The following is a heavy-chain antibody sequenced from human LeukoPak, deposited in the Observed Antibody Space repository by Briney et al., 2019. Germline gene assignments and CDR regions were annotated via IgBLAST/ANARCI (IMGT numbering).Heavy chain of an antibody. CDR1: GYIFSSYG. V-gene: IGHV1-18*01. J-gene: IGHJ6*02. CDR3: AKDPTITMIVLPPEDYYYYGMDV. Sequence: ASVKVSCKASGYIFSSYGISWVRQAPGQGLEWMGWISAYNGITNYAEKVQGRVTMTTDTSTSTAYMELRRLRSDDTAVYYCAKDPTITMIVLPPEDYYYYGMDVWGQGTTVTVSS. D-gene: IGHD3-22*01. CDR2: ISAYNGIT.